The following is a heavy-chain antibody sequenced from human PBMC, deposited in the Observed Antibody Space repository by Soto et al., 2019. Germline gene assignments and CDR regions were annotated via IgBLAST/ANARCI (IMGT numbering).Heavy chain of an antibody. V-gene: IGHV4-59*12. D-gene: IGHD2-2*01. CDR2: IYHSGST. CDR1: GGSISSYY. CDR3: ARRGGRYCSSTSCPWYFDY. Sequence: PSETLSLTCTVSGGSISSYYWSWIRQPPGKGLEWIGYIYHSGSTNYNPSLKSRVTISVDTSKNQFSLKLSSVTAADTAVYYCARRGGRYCSSTSCPWYFDYWGQGTLVTVSS. J-gene: IGHJ4*02.